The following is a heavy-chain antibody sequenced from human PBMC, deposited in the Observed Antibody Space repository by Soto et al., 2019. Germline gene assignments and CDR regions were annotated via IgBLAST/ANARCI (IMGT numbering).Heavy chain of an antibody. V-gene: IGHV3-23*01. J-gene: IGHJ6*02. CDR1: GFAFRNYA. CDR2: ISGSGDST. CDR3: AKRMTTLTTYYYYYNMGV. D-gene: IGHD1-1*01. Sequence: PGGSLRLSCVASGFAFRNYAMSWVRQAPGKGLEWVSTISGSGDSTFYSDSVKGRCSISRDNSKNTLSLQLNSLRADDTAVYYCAKRMTTLTTYYYYYNMGVWGQGTTVTVSS.